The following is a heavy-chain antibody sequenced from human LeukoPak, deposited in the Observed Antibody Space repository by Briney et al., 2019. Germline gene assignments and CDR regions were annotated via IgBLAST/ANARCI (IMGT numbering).Heavy chain of an antibody. V-gene: IGHV3-7*02. J-gene: IGHJ4*02. CDR2: IKPDGSDQ. CDR1: GFTFSSYW. CDR3: TSDTVDTALGIDY. D-gene: IGHD5-18*01. Sequence: PGGSLRLSCAASGFTFSSYWMNWVRQAPGKGLEWVANIKPDGSDQYYVDSVKGRFTISRDNAKNSLYLQMNSLRAEDTAVYYCTSDTVDTALGIDYWGQGTLVTVSS.